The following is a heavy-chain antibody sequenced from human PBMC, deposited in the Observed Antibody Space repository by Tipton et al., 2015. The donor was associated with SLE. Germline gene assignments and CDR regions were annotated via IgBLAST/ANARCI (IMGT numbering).Heavy chain of an antibody. CDR1: GFSISSGYY. CDR2: ISHSGNI. D-gene: IGHD3-22*01. V-gene: IGHV4-38-2*01. Sequence: TLSLTCAVSGFSISSGYYWGWIRQSPEKGLEWIGSISHSGNIYFNPSLKSRATMSIDTSRNEVFLRLSSVTAADTAVYYCARHDYDSNGYYQHYFDYWGQGTLVTVSS. J-gene: IGHJ4*02. CDR3: ARHDYDSNGYYQHYFDY.